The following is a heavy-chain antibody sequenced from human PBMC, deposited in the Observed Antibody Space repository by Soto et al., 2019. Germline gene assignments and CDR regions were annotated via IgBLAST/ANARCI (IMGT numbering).Heavy chain of an antibody. J-gene: IGHJ3*02. V-gene: IGHV4-34*01. CDR1: GWSFSGYY. CDR3: ARENGDGYAFDI. Sequence: SETLSLTCAFYGWSFSGYYWSWIRQPPGKGLEWIGEINHSGSTNYNPSLKSRVTISVDTSKNQFSLKLSSVTAADTAVYYCARENGDGYAFDIWGQGTMVTVSS. CDR2: INHSGST. D-gene: IGHD4-17*01.